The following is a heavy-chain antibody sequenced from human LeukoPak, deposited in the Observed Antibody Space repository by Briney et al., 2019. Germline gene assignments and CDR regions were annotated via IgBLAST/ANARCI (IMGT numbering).Heavy chain of an antibody. CDR1: GYXFTGYY. D-gene: IGHD4-11*01. Sequence: ASVKVSCRASGYXFTGYYIHWVRQAPGQGLEWMGWINPNSGGANYAQKFQGRVTMTRDTSISTGYMELSSLRSDDTAVYYCARSADYSNQHNDYWGQGTLVTVSS. CDR2: INPNSGGA. CDR3: ARSADYSNQHNDY. V-gene: IGHV1-2*02. J-gene: IGHJ4*02.